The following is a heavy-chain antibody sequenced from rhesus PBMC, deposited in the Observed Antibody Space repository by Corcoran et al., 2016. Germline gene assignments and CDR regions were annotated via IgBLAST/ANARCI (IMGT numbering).Heavy chain of an antibody. V-gene: IGHV3-72*01. Sequence: EVQLVESGGGLVQPGGSRRLSWAASGSTFGSYVMQWVHQASGKGLEWVSPIVPGGSTYYADAVKGRFTISRDNAKNSLYLQMNSLGAEDTAVYYCARGSTTDVWGRGVLVTVSS. CDR3: ARGSTTDV. CDR1: GSTFGSYV. CDR2: IVPGGST. J-gene: IGHJ5-2*02. D-gene: IGHD1-14*01.